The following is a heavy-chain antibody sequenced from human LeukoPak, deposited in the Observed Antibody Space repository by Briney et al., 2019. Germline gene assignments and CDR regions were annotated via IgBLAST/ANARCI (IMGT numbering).Heavy chain of an antibody. CDR2: IYYSGST. J-gene: IGHJ3*02. D-gene: IGHD2-2*01. Sequence: SETLSLTCTVSGGSISSGGYYWSWIRQHPGKGLEWIGYIYYSGSTYYNPSLKSRVTISVDTSKNQFSLKLGSVTAADTAVYYCARYHPSCLGFSCVYAFDIWGQGTMVTVSS. CDR3: ARYHPSCLGFSCVYAFDI. CDR1: GGSISSGGYY. V-gene: IGHV4-31*03.